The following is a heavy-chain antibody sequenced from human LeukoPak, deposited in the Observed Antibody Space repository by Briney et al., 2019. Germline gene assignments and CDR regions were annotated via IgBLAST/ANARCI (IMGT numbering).Heavy chain of an antibody. CDR1: GYNFANYW. V-gene: IGHV5-51*01. Sequence: GESLKISCKGSGYNFANYWIGWLRQLPGKGLEWMGIIYPGDSDTRYTASFQGQVTISADKSITTAYLQWGSLKASDTAMYYCTRSPRDGYHDAFDIWGQGTMVTVFS. J-gene: IGHJ3*02. CDR3: TRSPRDGYHDAFDI. CDR2: IYPGDSDT. D-gene: IGHD5-24*01.